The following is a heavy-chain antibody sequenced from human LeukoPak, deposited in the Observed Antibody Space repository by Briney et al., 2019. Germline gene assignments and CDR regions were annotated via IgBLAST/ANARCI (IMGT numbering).Heavy chain of an antibody. CDR1: GYTFTGYY. CDR3: ARSGRGTYYYFDI. CDR2: ISGSNGNT. D-gene: IGHD1-26*01. J-gene: IGHJ4*02. V-gene: IGHV1-18*04. Sequence: ASMKVSCKASGYTFTGYYMHWVRQAPGQGLEWMGWISGSNGNTNYAQKFQGRVSMTADASTGTAYLELRSLRSDDTAVYYCARSGRGTYYYFDIWGQGTMVTVSS.